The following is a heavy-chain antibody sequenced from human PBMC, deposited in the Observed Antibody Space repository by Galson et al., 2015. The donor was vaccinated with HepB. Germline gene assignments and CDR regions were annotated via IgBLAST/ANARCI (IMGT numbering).Heavy chain of an antibody. J-gene: IGHJ6*02. Sequence: SLRLSCAASGFTFSSYWIHWVRQAPGKGLVWVSRINSDGSSTSYADSVKGRFTISRDNAKNTLYLQMNSLRAEDTAVYYCARDIAVAHKPRVWGNYYYGMDVWGQGTTVTVSS. V-gene: IGHV3-74*01. CDR2: INSDGSST. CDR3: ARDIAVAHKPRVWGNYYYGMDV. CDR1: GFTFSSYW. D-gene: IGHD6-19*01.